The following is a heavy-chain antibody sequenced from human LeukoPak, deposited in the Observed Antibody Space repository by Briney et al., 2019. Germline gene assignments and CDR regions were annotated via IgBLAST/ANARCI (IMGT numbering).Heavy chain of an antibody. D-gene: IGHD5-18*01. V-gene: IGHV4-31*03. CDR2: MYYREST. J-gene: IGHJ4*02. CDR3: ARSYGYGTNFDY. CDR1: GGSISSGNYY. Sequence: SQTRSLTCTVSGGSISSGNYYWSWIRQHPGKGLEWIGYMYYRESTYYNPSLKSRVTISVETSKNRFSLKLSSVTAADTAVYYCARSYGYGTNFDYWGQGTLVTVSS.